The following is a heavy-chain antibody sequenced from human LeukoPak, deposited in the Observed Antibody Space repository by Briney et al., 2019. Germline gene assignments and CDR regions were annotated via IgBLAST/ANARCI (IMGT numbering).Heavy chain of an antibody. CDR1: GFTVSSNY. Sequence: PGGSLRLSCAGSGFTVSSNYVRRVPPAPGKGLEGVSVIYSGGSTYYADSVKGKFTISRDNSKNTLYLQMNSLRAEDTAVYYCARDGYNSFDYWRQGPLVTVSS. V-gene: IGHV3-66*01. CDR2: IYSGGST. J-gene: IGHJ4*02. D-gene: IGHD5-24*01. CDR3: ARDGYNSFDY.